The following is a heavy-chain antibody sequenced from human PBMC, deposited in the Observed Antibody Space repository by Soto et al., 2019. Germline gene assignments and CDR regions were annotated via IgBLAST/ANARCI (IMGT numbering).Heavy chain of an antibody. CDR3: ARRQIPPPTRGAANARGGMDV. Sequence: QVQLVESGGGVVQPGRSLRLSCAASGFTFNNYGMHWVRQAPGKGLEWLAVIWNDGSNSSYANSVKGRFTISRHNSKNTLYLRMSSLRAEDTAVYYCARRQIPPPTRGAANARGGMDVWGQGTTVTVSS. V-gene: IGHV3-33*01. CDR1: GFTFNNYG. D-gene: IGHD6-13*01. CDR2: IWNDGSNS. J-gene: IGHJ6*02.